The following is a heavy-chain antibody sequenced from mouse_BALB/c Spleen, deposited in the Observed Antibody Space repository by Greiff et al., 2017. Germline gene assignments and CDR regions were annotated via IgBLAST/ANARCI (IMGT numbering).Heavy chain of an antibody. J-gene: IGHJ3*01. CDR1: GYTFTSYT. D-gene: IGHD1-1*01. V-gene: IGHV1-4*01. Sequence: VQLQQSGAELARPGASVKMSCKASGYTFTSYTMHWVKQRPGQGLEWIGYINPSSGYTNYNQKFKDKATLTADKSSSTAYMQLSSLTSEDSAVYYCARGELYGSSSFAYWGQGTLVTVSA. CDR2: INPSSGYT. CDR3: ARGELYGSSSFAY.